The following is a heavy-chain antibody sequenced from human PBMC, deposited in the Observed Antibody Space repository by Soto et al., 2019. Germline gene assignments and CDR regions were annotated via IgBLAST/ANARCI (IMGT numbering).Heavy chain of an antibody. V-gene: IGHV3-23*01. CDR3: ARDMAY. D-gene: IGHD3-10*01. CDR2: ISGGGVTT. J-gene: IGHJ4*01. CDR1: GFVFSAYA. Sequence: EVQLLESGGGLVQPGESLRLSCTGSGFVFSAYAMSWVRQASGTGLEWVASISGGGVTTYYADSVKGRFTISRDNSKNTLYLQMNILGGEASAMYYCARDMAYWGHGSLVTVSS.